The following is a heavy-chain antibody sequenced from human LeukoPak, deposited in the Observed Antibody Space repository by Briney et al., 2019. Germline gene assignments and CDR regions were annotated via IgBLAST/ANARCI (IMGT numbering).Heavy chain of an antibody. D-gene: IGHD6-13*01. CDR1: GGSISSYY. Sequence: SETLSLTCTVSGGSISSYYWSWIRQPPGKGLEWIGYIYYSGSTNYNPSLKSRVTISVDTSKNQFSLKLSSVTAADTAVYYCARVRGIPDYWGQGTLVTVSS. J-gene: IGHJ4*02. CDR3: ARVRGIPDY. V-gene: IGHV4-59*01. CDR2: IYYSGST.